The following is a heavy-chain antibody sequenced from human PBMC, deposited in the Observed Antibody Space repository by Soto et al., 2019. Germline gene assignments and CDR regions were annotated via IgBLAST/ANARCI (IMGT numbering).Heavy chain of an antibody. CDR3: ARRGYDFWSGYDY. CDR1: GGSISSSSYY. J-gene: IGHJ4*02. Sequence: SETLSLTCTVSGGSISSSSYYWGWIRQPPGKGLEWIGSIYYSGSTYYNPSLKSRVTISVDTSKNQFSLKLSSVTAADTAVYYCARRGYDFWSGYDYWGQGTLVTVPQ. V-gene: IGHV4-39*01. CDR2: IYYSGST. D-gene: IGHD3-3*01.